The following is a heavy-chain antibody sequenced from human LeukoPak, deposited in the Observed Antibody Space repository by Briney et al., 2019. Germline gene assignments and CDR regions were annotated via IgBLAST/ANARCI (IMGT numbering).Heavy chain of an antibody. CDR1: GFTFSSSA. J-gene: IGHJ1*01. CDR2: ISYDGNSE. Sequence: PGGSLRLSCAASGFTFSSSAMHWVRQAPGKGLEWVAVISYDGNSEYYADSVKGRFTISRDNSKNTLYLQMNSLRAEDTAVYYCARDGHYDILTGYFQDWGQGTLVTVSS. V-gene: IGHV3-30-3*01. D-gene: IGHD3-9*01. CDR3: ARDGHYDILTGYFQD.